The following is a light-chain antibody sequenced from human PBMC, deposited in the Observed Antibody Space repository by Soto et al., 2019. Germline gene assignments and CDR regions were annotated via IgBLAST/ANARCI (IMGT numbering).Light chain of an antibody. V-gene: IGKV1-5*03. CDR1: QSISSW. Sequence: DIQMTQSPSTLSASVGERVTITCRASQSISSWLAWYKQKPGKAPKLLIYKASSLESGVPSRFSGSGSGTEFTLTISSLQPDDFATYYCQQYNSYPWTFGQGTKVDIK. CDR3: QQYNSYPWT. CDR2: KAS. J-gene: IGKJ1*01.